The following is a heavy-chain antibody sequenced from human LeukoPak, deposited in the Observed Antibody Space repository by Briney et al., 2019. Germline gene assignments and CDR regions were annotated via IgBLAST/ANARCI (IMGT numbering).Heavy chain of an antibody. J-gene: IGHJ6*02. CDR3: ARGGYCSSTSCYDYYYYGMDV. Sequence: ASVKVSCKASGYTFTSYGISWVRQAPGQGLEWMGWISAYNGNTNYAQKLQGRVTMTTDTSTSTAYMELRSLRSDDTAVYYCARGGYCSSTSCYDYYYYGMDVWGQGTMVTVSS. CDR1: GYTFTSYG. V-gene: IGHV1-18*01. CDR2: ISAYNGNT. D-gene: IGHD2-2*01.